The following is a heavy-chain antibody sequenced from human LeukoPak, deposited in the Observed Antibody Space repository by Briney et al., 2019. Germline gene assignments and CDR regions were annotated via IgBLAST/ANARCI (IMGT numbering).Heavy chain of an antibody. J-gene: IGHJ5*02. Sequence: ASVKVSCKASGYTFTSYDINWVRQATGQGLEWMGWMNPNSGNTGYAQKFQGRVTITTDESTSTAYMELSSLRSEDTAVYYCAREIATTVTYNWFDPWGQGTLVTVSS. V-gene: IGHV1-8*01. CDR1: GYTFTSYD. D-gene: IGHD4-17*01. CDR3: AREIATTVTYNWFDP. CDR2: MNPNSGNT.